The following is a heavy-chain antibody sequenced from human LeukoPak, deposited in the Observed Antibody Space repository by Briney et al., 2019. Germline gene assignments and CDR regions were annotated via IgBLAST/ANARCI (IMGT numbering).Heavy chain of an antibody. D-gene: IGHD3-10*01. Sequence: SETLSLTCTVSGGSISSSPYYWGWIRQPPGKGLEWIGSIYYSGTTHYNPSLKSRVTISVDTPKNQFSLKLSSVTAADTAVYYCARVRFRRGITMVRGVTSSYFDYWGQGTLVTVSS. J-gene: IGHJ4*02. CDR2: IYYSGTT. V-gene: IGHV4-39*07. CDR1: GGSISSSPYY. CDR3: ARVRFRRGITMVRGVTSSYFDY.